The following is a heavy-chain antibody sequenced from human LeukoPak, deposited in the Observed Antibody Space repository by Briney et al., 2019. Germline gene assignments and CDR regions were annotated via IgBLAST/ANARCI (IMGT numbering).Heavy chain of an antibody. CDR3: ARRTGYGVYYFDY. CDR2: IYYSGST. CDR1: GGSISSSSYY. Sequence: SETLSLTCTVSGGSISSSSYYWGWIRQPPGKGLEWIGSIYYSGSTYYNPSLKSRVTISVDTSKNQFSLKLSSVTAAGTAVYYCARRTGYGVYYFDYWGQGTLVTVSS. V-gene: IGHV4-39*01. J-gene: IGHJ4*02. D-gene: IGHD4/OR15-4a*01.